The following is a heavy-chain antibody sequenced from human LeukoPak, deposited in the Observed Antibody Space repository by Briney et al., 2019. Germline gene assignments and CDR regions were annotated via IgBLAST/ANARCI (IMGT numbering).Heavy chain of an antibody. J-gene: IGHJ4*02. V-gene: IGHV3-21*01. CDR3: ASDEGNYFDY. CDR1: GFSFRDYV. Sequence: PGGSLRLSCAASGFSFRDYVMSWVRQAPGKGLEWVASISRNSTYIHYADSVKGRFTISRDNARNPLFLQMNSLRAEDTAIYYCASDEGNYFDYWGQGTLVTVSS. CDR2: ISRNSTYI.